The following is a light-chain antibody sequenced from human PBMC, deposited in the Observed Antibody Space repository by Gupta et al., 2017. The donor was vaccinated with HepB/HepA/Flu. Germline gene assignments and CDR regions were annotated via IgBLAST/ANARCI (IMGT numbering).Light chain of an antibody. CDR2: NYD. J-gene: IGLJ3*02. CDR1: SSNIGTKT. V-gene: IGLV1-44*01. Sequence: QSVLTQPPSASGTPGQRVTISCSGSSSNIGTKTVTWYQQFPGTAPKLLIYNYDQRPSGVPDRFSGSKSGTSASLAISGRQSDDEADYYCAAWDDSLNGVVFGGGTKLTVL. CDR3: AAWDDSLNGVV.